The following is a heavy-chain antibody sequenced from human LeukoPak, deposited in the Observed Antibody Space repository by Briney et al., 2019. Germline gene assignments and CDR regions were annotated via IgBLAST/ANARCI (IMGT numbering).Heavy chain of an antibody. CDR2: IYPGDSDT. D-gene: IGHD2-15*01. V-gene: IGHV5-51*01. CDR1: GYSFTSYW. Sequence: GESLKISCKGSGYSFTSYWIGWGRQMPGKGLEWMGIIYPGDSDTRYSPSFQGQVTISADKSISTAYLQWSSLKASDTAMYYCARSDCSGGSCYVDYYGMDVWGQGTTVTVSS. J-gene: IGHJ6*02. CDR3: ARSDCSGGSCYVDYYGMDV.